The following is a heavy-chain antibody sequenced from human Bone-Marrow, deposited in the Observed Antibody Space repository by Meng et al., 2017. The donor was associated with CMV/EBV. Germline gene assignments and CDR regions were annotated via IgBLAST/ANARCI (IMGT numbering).Heavy chain of an antibody. CDR3: VRDEGYYTFPP. D-gene: IGHD3-3*01. V-gene: IGHV3-20*04. CDR2: ITSNGGKI. CDR1: GFTFRDHG. Sequence: GESLKISCAASGFTFRDHGMAWVRQGPGTGLEWVSGITSNGGKIGYADSVKGRFTISRDNARNSLYLQMNGLRAEDTALYYCVRDEGYYTFPPWGRGPLVPVYS. J-gene: IGHJ5*02.